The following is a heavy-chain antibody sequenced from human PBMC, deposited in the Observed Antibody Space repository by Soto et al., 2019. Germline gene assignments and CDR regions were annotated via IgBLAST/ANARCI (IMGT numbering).Heavy chain of an antibody. V-gene: IGHV4-59*08. CDR2: IYYSGST. J-gene: IGHJ6*02. CDR1: GGSISSYY. D-gene: IGHD2-2*01. Sequence: SETLSLTCTVSGGSISSYYGSWIRQPPGKGLEWIGYIYYSGSTNYNPSLKSRVTISVDTSKNQFSLKLSSVTVADTAVYYCARLGGYCSSSSCYGYYGMDVWGQGTTVTVSS. CDR3: ARLGGYCSSSSCYGYYGMDV.